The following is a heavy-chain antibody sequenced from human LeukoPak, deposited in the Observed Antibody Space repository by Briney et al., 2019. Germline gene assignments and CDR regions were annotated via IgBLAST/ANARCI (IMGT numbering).Heavy chain of an antibody. V-gene: IGHV3-33*08. CDR3: ARARVEGGKLTYFDY. Sequence: GGSLRLSCAASGFTLSSYWMHWVRQAPGKGLEWVAVIWYDGSNKYYADSVKGRFTISRDNSKNTLYLQMNSLRAEDTAVYYCARARVEGGKLTYFDYWGQGTLVTVSS. D-gene: IGHD1-26*01. J-gene: IGHJ4*02. CDR2: IWYDGSNK. CDR1: GFTLSSYW.